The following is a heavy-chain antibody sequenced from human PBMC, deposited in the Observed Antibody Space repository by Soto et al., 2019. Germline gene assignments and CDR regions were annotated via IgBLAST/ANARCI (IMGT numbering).Heavy chain of an antibody. J-gene: IGHJ5*02. Sequence: PGGSLRLSCAASGFTFSSYWMSWVRQAPGKGLEWVANIKQDGSEKYYVDSVKGRFTISRDNAKNSLYLQMNSLRAEDTAVYYCARHYCRRGSCLFGPWGQGTLVTVSS. CDR1: GFTFSSYW. CDR3: ARHYCRRGSCLFGP. D-gene: IGHD2-15*01. CDR2: IKQDGSEK. V-gene: IGHV3-7*01.